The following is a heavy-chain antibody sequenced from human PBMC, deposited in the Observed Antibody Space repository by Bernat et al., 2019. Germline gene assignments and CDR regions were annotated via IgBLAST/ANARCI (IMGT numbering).Heavy chain of an antibody. D-gene: IGHD2-2*01. Sequence: EVQLVESGGGFVQPGGSLRLSCAASGLTFSSNWMHWVRQAPGKGLVWVSRINSDGTSTSYADSVKGRFTISRDNTKNMLYLQMNSLRAEDTAVYYCTNLCTNCARSYRDTFDIWGQGTMVTV. J-gene: IGHJ3*02. CDR2: INSDGTST. CDR1: GLTFSSNW. CDR3: TNLCTNCARSYRDTFDI. V-gene: IGHV3-74*01.